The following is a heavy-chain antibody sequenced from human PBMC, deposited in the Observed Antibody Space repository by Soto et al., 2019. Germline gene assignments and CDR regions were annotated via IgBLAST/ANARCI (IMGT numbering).Heavy chain of an antibody. Sequence: SETLSLTCVVSGGSISGSIYWGWTRQPPGKGLVWIGYVFYTGRRHYNASLKSRVSISLDTSNYQFSLKLSSVTAADTAVYYCARDGDGRMTTNPYYYNGMDVWGPGTTVTVSS. D-gene: IGHD4-4*01. V-gene: IGHV4-61*01. J-gene: IGHJ6*02. CDR3: ARDGDGRMTTNPYYYNGMDV. CDR1: GGSISGSIY. CDR2: VFYTGRR.